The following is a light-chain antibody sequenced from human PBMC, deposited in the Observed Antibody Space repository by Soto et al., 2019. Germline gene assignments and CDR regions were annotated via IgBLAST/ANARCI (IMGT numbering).Light chain of an antibody. V-gene: IGLV2-14*01. J-gene: IGLJ3*02. CDR1: SSDVGGYNY. Sequence: QSALTQPASVSGSPGQSITISCTGTSSDVGGYNYVSWYQQHPGKAPKLMIYEVSNRPSGVSNRFSGSKSGNTASLTISGLQAEDEADYYCSSYTTSNPHWVFGGGTKLTVL. CDR2: EVS. CDR3: SSYTTSNPHWV.